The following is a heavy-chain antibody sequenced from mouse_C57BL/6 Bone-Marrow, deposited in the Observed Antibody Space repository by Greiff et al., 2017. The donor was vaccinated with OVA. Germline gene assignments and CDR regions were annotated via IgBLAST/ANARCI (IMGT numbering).Heavy chain of an antibody. V-gene: IGHV1-4*01. J-gene: IGHJ2*01. CDR2: INPSSGYT. CDR3: ARGTKKDY. Sequence: LQESGAELARPGASVKMSCKASGYTFTSYTMHWVKQRPGQGLEWIGYINPSSGYTKYNQKFKDKATLTADKSSSTAYMQLSSLTSEDSAVYYCARGTKKDYWGQGTTLTVSS. CDR1: GYTFTSYT. D-gene: IGHD1-3*01.